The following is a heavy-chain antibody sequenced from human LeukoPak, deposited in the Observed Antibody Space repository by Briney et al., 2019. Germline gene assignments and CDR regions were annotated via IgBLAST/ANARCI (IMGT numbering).Heavy chain of an antibody. D-gene: IGHD2-8*02. V-gene: IGHV4-39*07. Sequence: SETLSLTCTISDDSISSNRYFWAWIRQPPGKGLEWIGEINHSGSTNYNPSLKSRVTISVDTFKNQFSLKLSSVTAADTAVYYCARDPGGYPGDAFDIWGQGTMVTVSS. CDR3: ARDPGGYPGDAFDI. J-gene: IGHJ3*02. CDR2: INHSGST. CDR1: DDSISSNRYF.